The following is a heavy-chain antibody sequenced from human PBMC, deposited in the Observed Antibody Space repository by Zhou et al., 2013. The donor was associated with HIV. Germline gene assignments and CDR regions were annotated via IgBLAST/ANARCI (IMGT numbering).Heavy chain of an antibody. J-gene: IGHJ3*01. CDR2: ISGSNGNT. CDR1: GGTFSSYV. CDR3: ASCSNGVCYPGAFDL. D-gene: IGHD2-8*01. Sequence: QVQLVQSGAEVKKPGSSVKVSCKASGGTFSSYVISWVRQAPGQGLEWMGWISGSNGNTKYAQKFQGRVTMTTDTSTSTAYMELRSLRSDDTAVYYCASCSNGVCYPGAFDLWAKGQWSPSPQ. V-gene: IGHV1-18*01.